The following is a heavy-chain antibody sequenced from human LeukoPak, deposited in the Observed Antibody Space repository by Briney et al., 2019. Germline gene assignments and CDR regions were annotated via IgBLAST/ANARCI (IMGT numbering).Heavy chain of an antibody. CDR1: GFTLSNYW. CDR2: IKQDGSET. D-gene: IGHD3-3*01. CDR3: ARDFWGAYRVDFFDY. J-gene: IGHJ4*02. Sequence: QAGGSLRLSCAASGFTLSNYWMSWVRRAPGKGLEWVANIKQDGSETYYVDSVRGRFTISRDNAKKSLYLQMNSLRAEHTAVYYCARDFWGAYRVDFFDYWGQGTLVTVSS. V-gene: IGHV3-7*01.